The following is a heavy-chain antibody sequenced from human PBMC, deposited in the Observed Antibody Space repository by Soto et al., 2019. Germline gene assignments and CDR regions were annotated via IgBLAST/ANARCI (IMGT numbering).Heavy chain of an antibody. V-gene: IGHV3-74*01. Sequence: EVQLVESGGGLVQPGGSLRLSCAASGFTFRSYWMHWVRQVPGKGLVWVSRIHGDGSSTSYADSVKGRFTISRDNAKNTLYLQMNSLRAEDTAVYYCARDHDFWSGYYGYGGQGTLVTVSS. CDR2: IHGDGSST. CDR1: GFTFRSYW. CDR3: ARDHDFWSGYYGY. J-gene: IGHJ4*02. D-gene: IGHD3-3*01.